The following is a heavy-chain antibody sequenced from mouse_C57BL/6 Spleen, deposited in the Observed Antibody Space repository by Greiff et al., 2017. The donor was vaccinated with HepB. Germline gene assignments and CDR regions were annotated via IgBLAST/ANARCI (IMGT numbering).Heavy chain of an antibody. D-gene: IGHD1-1*01. J-gene: IGHJ4*01. CDR2: INPNNGGT. CDR1: GYTFTDYY. CDR3: ARDSFYYYGSSYAMDY. Sequence: EVQLQQSGPELVKPGASVKISCKASGYTFTDYYMNWVKQSHGKSLEWIGDINPNNGGTSYNQKFKGKATLTVAKSSSTAYMELRSLTSDDSAVYYCARDSFYYYGSSYAMDYWGQGTSVTVSS. V-gene: IGHV1-26*01.